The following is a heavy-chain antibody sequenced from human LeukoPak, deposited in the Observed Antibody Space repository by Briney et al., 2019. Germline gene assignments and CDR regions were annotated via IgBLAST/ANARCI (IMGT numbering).Heavy chain of an antibody. J-gene: IGHJ4*02. V-gene: IGHV1-69*13. CDR3: KVVPAAKRLSAQDY. CDR1: GYTFTTHD. D-gene: IGHD2-2*01. CDR2: IIPIFGTA. Sequence: GASVKVSCKASGYTFTTHDISWVRQAPGQGLEWMGGIIPIFGTANYAQKFQGRVTITADESTSTAYMELSSLRSEDTAVYYCKVVPAAKRLSAQDYWGQGTLVTVSS.